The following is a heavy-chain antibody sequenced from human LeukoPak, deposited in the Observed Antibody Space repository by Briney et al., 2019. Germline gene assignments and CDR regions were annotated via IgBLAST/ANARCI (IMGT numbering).Heavy chain of an antibody. J-gene: IGHJ4*02. CDR2: IIPIFGTA. Sequence: SVKVSSKASGGTFTIYAISWVRQAPGQGLEWMGGIIPIFGTANYAQKFQGRVTIPADKSTSTAYMELSSLRYEDTAVYCCASLDGGDWWQVNGYWGQGTLVTVSS. CDR3: ASLDGGDWWQVNGY. V-gene: IGHV1-69*06. CDR1: GGTFTIYA. D-gene: IGHD2-21*02.